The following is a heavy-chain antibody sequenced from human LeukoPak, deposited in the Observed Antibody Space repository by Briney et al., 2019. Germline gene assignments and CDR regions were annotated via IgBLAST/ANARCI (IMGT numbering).Heavy chain of an antibody. V-gene: IGHV4-59*01. CDR2: IYYSGST. Sequence: SETLSLTCTVSGGSISSYYWSWIRQPPGKGLEWIGYIYYSGSTNYNPSLKSRVTISVDTSKNQFSLKPRTLTSADTAVYYCARGGSSYRFDYWGQGTLVTVS. CDR3: ARGGSSYRFDY. D-gene: IGHD6-13*01. CDR1: GGSISSYY. J-gene: IGHJ4*02.